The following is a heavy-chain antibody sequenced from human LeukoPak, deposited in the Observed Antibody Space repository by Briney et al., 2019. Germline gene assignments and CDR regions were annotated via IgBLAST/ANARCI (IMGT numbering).Heavy chain of an antibody. D-gene: IGHD3-10*01. J-gene: IGHJ5*02. CDR3: ARGELLWFGDPPNWFDP. CDR1: GGSIGSYY. Sequence: SETLSLTCTVSGGSIGSYYWSWIRQPPGKGLEWIGYIYYSGSTNYNPSLKSRVTISVDTSKNQFSLKLSSVTAADTAVYYCARGELLWFGDPPNWFDPWGQGTLVTVSS. CDR2: IYYSGST. V-gene: IGHV4-59*01.